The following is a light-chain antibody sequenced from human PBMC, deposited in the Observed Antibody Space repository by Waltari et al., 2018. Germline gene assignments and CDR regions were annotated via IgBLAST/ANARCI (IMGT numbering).Light chain of an antibody. CDR2: AAS. CDR1: QGIYNY. V-gene: IGKV1-27*01. CDR3: QKYNRAPWT. J-gene: IGKJ1*01. Sequence: DIQMTQSPSSLSASIGDRVTITCRASQGIYNYLAWYQQKPGKVPKLLIYAASALQSGVPPRFSGSGSGTDFTLTISSLQPEDVATYYCQKYNRAPWTFGRGTQVEIK.